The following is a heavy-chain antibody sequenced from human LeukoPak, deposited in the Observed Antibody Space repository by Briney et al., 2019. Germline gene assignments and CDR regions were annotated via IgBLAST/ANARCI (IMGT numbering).Heavy chain of an antibody. V-gene: IGHV4-34*01. Sequence: SETLSLTCAVYGGSFSGYYWSWIRQPPGKGLEWIGEINHSGSTNYNPSLKSRVTISVDTSKNQFSLKLSSVTAANTAVYYCARGGGRVVVIGYYYMDVWGKGTTVTVSS. J-gene: IGHJ6*03. CDR2: INHSGST. CDR3: ARGGGRVVVIGYYYMDV. D-gene: IGHD3-22*01. CDR1: GGSFSGYY.